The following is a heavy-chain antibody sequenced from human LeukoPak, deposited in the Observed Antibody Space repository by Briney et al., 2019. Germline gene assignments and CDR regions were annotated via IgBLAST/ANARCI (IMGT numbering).Heavy chain of an antibody. D-gene: IGHD5-12*01. Sequence: GGSLRLSCAASGFTFSSYWMSWVRQAPGKGLEWVANIRQDGSEKYYVDSVKGRFTISRDNAKNSLYLQMNSLRAEDTAAYYCARASLGLRPAFDYWGQGTLVTVSS. J-gene: IGHJ4*02. CDR2: IRQDGSEK. CDR3: ARASLGLRPAFDY. CDR1: GFTFSSYW. V-gene: IGHV3-7*01.